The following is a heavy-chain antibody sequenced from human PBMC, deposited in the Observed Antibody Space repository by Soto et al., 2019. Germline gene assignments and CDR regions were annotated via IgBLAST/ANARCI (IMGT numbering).Heavy chain of an antibody. D-gene: IGHD3-3*01. CDR2: IRSKAYGGTT. CDR3: TRNPHYDLYFGDV. CDR1: GFIIGDYT. J-gene: IGHJ6*02. V-gene: IGHV3-49*04. Sequence: GVLRLSCTASGFIIGDYTMSWVRQTPGKGLEWVGFIRSKAYGGTTEYAASVKGRSTISRDDSKSIAYLQMNSLKTEDTALYYCTRNPHYDLYFGDVWGQGTTVTVSS.